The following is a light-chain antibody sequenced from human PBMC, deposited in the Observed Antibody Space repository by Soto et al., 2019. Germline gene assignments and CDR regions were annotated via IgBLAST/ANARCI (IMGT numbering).Light chain of an antibody. CDR3: LQDHNYPRT. CDR2: GVS. V-gene: IGKV1-6*01. Sequence: AIQMTQSPSSLSASVGDRVTITCRASQDIRNELGWYQQKPGKAPKALIYGVSNLQSGVPSRFSGSGSGTAFTLTISSLQSEDFAVYYCLQDHNYPRTFGQGTKVEIK. CDR1: QDIRNE. J-gene: IGKJ1*01.